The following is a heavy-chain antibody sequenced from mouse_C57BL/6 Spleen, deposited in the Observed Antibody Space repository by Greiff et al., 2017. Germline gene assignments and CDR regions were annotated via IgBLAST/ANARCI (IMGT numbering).Heavy chain of an antibody. CDR2: SRNKANDYTT. CDR3: AREYYGSSYAMDY. D-gene: IGHD1-1*01. V-gene: IGHV7-1*01. J-gene: IGHJ4*01. CDR1: GFTFSDFY. Sequence: VKLMESGGGLVQSGRSLRLSCATSGFTFSDFYMEWVRQAPGKGLEWIAASRNKANDYTTEYSASVKGRFIVSRDTSQSILYLQMNALRAEDTAIYYCAREYYGSSYAMDYWGQGTSVTVSS.